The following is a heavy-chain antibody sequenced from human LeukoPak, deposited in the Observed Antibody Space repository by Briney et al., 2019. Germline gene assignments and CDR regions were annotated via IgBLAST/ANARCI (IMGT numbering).Heavy chain of an antibody. CDR2: IYTSGST. D-gene: IGHD3-16*01. V-gene: IGHV4-4*07. CDR3: ASGGYYYYMDV. Sequence: SETLSLTCTVSGVSISSYYWSWIRQPAGKGLEWIGRIYTSGSTNYNPSLKSRVTMSVDTSKKQFSLKLSSVTAADTAVYYCASGGYYYYMDVWGKGTTVTISS. CDR1: GVSISSYY. J-gene: IGHJ6*03.